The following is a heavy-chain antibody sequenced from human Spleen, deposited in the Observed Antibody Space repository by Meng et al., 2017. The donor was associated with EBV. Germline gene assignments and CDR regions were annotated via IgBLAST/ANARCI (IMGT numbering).Heavy chain of an antibody. V-gene: IGHV2-5*02. CDR3: AHSSWFTVDFDS. Sequence: QISLKESGPTLVKPHQTLTLTCSVSGFSLSTSGVGVGWIRQPPGKALEWLALIYRDDEKRYSPSLESRLTITKDTSKNQVVLTMTNMDPVDTATYYCAHSSWFTVDFDSWGQGTLVTVSS. CDR1: GFSLSTSGVG. J-gene: IGHJ4*02. CDR2: IYRDDEK. D-gene: IGHD3-10*01.